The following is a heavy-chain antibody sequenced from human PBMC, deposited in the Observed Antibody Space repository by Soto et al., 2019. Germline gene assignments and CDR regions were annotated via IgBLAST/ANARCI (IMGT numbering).Heavy chain of an antibody. Sequence: XETLSLSFTVSGASISGFYWSWIRKSAGKGLEWIGRIYATGTTDYNPSLKSRVMMSVDTSKKQFSLKLRSVTAADTAVYYCVRDGTKTLREWFDTWGQGISVTVSS. V-gene: IGHV4-4*07. J-gene: IGHJ5*02. CDR2: IYATGTT. D-gene: IGHD1-1*01. CDR3: VRDGTKTLREWFDT. CDR1: GASISGFY.